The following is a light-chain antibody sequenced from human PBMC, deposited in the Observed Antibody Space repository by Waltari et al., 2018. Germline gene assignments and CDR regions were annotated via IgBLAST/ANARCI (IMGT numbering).Light chain of an antibody. CDR2: HSS. CDR1: QDISTS. CDR3: QQGDTSPPT. V-gene: IGKV1-12*01. Sequence: EIHMTQSPSSVSASVGDRVSMSCRASQDISTSLAWYQQKSEKAPSLLIYHSSTLQSGVPSRFSGAETGTDFTLTINNLHPEDFATYFCQQGDTSPPTFGPGTKVELK. J-gene: IGKJ1*01.